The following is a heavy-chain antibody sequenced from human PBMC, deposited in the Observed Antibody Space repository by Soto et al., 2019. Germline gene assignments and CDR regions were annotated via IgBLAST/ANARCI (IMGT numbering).Heavy chain of an antibody. CDR2: IRSKANSYAT. CDR3: TRPISDYGVNWFDP. D-gene: IGHD4-17*01. Sequence: GGSLRLSCAASGFTFSGSAMHWVRQASGEGLEWVGRIRSKANSYATAYAASVKGRFTISRDDSKNTAYLQMNSLKTEDTAVYYCTRPISDYGVNWFDPWGQGTLVTVSS. J-gene: IGHJ5*02. CDR1: GFTFSGSA. V-gene: IGHV3-73*01.